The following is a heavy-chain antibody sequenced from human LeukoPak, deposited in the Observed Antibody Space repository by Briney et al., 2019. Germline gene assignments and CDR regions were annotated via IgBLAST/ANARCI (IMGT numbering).Heavy chain of an antibody. CDR2: IYYSGST. Sequence: PSETLSLTCTDSDGSISSYSWRSIRQPPGKGLEWIGYIYYSGSTNYNPSLKCRVTISVDTSKNQFSLRLSSVTAADTAVYYCARDLVGYFDYWGQGTLVTVSS. J-gene: IGHJ4*02. V-gene: IGHV4-59*01. D-gene: IGHD2-15*01. CDR1: DGSISSYS. CDR3: ARDLVGYFDY.